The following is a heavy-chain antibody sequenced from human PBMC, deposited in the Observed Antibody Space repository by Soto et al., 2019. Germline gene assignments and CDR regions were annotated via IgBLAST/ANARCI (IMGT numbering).Heavy chain of an antibody. CDR2: ISYNGGNT. D-gene: IGHD3-10*01. Sequence: GGSLRLSCAASGFTFSSYTMGWVRQAPGKGLEWVSAISYNGGNTYYADSVKGRFTVSRDNSKNTLYLQMNSLRAEDTAVYYCARDRITMVRGAHYYYYGMDVWGQGTTVTVSS. V-gene: IGHV3-23*01. J-gene: IGHJ6*02. CDR1: GFTFSSYT. CDR3: ARDRITMVRGAHYYYYGMDV.